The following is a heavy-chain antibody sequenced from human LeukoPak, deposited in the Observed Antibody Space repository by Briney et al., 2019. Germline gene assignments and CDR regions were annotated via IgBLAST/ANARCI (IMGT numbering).Heavy chain of an antibody. CDR2: MNPNSGNT. CDR1: GYTFTSYD. V-gene: IGHV1-8*01. CDR3: ARDTPSYDFWSGYFSGYYYYGMDV. J-gene: IGHJ6*02. D-gene: IGHD3-3*01. Sequence: ASVKVSCKASGYTFTSYDINWVRQATGQGLEWMGWMNPNSGNTGYAQKFQVRVTMTRNTSISTPYMELSSLTSEDTAVYYCARDTPSYDFWSGYFSGYYYYGMDVWGQGTTVTVSS.